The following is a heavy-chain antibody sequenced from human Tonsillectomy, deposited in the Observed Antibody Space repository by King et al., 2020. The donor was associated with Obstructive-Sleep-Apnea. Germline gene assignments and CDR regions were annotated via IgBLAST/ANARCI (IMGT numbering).Heavy chain of an antibody. CDR1: GFTFSSSS. Sequence: DVQLVESGGGLVKPGGSLRLSCAASGFTFSSSSMNWVRQASGKGLEWVSSISSSSSYMFYADSVKGRFTISRDNAKNSLYLEMNSLRAEDTAVYYCARVSNNWNLDDWGQGTLVTVSS. CDR2: ISSSSSYM. J-gene: IGHJ4*02. D-gene: IGHD1-7*01. CDR3: ARVSNNWNLDD. V-gene: IGHV3-21*01.